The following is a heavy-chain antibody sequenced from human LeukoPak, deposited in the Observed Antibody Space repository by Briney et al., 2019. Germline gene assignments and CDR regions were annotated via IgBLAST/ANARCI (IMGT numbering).Heavy chain of an antibody. D-gene: IGHD3-16*01. Sequence: SVKVSCKASGGTFSSYAISWVRQAPGQGLEWMGRIIPIFGTANYAQKFQGRVTITTDESTSTAYMELSSLRSGDTAVYYCASTYVAQNWFDPWGQGTLVTVSS. J-gene: IGHJ5*02. CDR3: ASTYVAQNWFDP. CDR1: GGTFSSYA. CDR2: IIPIFGTA. V-gene: IGHV1-69*05.